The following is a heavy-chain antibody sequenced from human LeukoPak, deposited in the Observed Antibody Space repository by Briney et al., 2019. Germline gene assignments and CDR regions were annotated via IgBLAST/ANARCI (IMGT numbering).Heavy chain of an antibody. V-gene: IGHV6-1*01. D-gene: IGHD2-2*01. J-gene: IGHJ5*02. CDR2: TYYRSTWYN. CDR1: GDSVSSNSVT. Sequence: SQTLSLTCAISGDSVSSNSVTWSWIRQSPSGGLEWLGRTYYRSTWYNDYAVSVRGRITVNPDTSKNQFSLHLNSVTPEDTAVYYCARRLTQYDCFDPWGQGILVTVSS. CDR3: ARRLTQYDCFDP.